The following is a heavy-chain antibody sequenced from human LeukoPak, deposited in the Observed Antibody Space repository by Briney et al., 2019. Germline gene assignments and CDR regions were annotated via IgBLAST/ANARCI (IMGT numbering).Heavy chain of an antibody. J-gene: IGHJ4*02. V-gene: IGHV3-33*01. CDR1: GFTFSSYG. Sequence: QPGRSRRLSCAASGFTFSSYGMHWVRQAPGKGLEWVAVIWYDGSNKYYADSVKGRFTISRDNSKNTLYLQMNSLRAEDTAVYYCARDTLGYFDYWGQGTLVTVSS. CDR2: IWYDGSNK. CDR3: ARDTLGYFDY.